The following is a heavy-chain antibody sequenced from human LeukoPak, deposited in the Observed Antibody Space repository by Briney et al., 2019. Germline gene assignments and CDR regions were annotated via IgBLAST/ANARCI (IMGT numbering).Heavy chain of an antibody. V-gene: IGHV3-23*01. CDR3: AKDQVGYCSSTSCSGWFDP. CDR2: ISGSGGST. CDR1: GFTLSSYA. J-gene: IGHJ5*02. D-gene: IGHD2-2*01. Sequence: GGSLRLSCAASGFTLSSYAMSWVRQAPGKGLEWVSAISGSGGSTYYADSVKGRFTISRDNSKNTLYLQMNSLRAEDTAVYYCAKDQVGYCSSTSCSGWFDPWGQGTLVTVSS.